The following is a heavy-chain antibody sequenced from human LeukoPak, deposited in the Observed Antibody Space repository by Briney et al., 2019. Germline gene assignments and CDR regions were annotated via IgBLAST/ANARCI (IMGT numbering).Heavy chain of an antibody. D-gene: IGHD6-13*01. CDR3: ARVRIAAAGRGYYYYYYMDV. Sequence: SETLSLTCAVYGGSFSGYYWSWIRQPPGKGLEWIGEINHSGSTNYNPSLKSRVTISVDTSKNQFSLKLSSVTAADTAVYYCARVRIAAAGRGYYYYYYMDVWGKGTTVTVSS. J-gene: IGHJ6*03. V-gene: IGHV4-34*01. CDR1: GGSFSGYY. CDR2: INHSGST.